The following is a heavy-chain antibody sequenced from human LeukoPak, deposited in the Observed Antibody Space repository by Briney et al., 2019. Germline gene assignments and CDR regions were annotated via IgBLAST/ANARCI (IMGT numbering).Heavy chain of an antibody. V-gene: IGHV4-39*01. CDR3: ARHVDTAMAGGFYFEY. CDR1: GGSISSSSYY. Sequence: RASETLSLTCTVSGGSISSSSYYWGWIRQPPGKGLEWIGSIYYSGSTYYNPSLKSRVTISVDTSKNQFSLKLSSVTAADTAVYYCARHVDTAMAGGFYFEYWGQGTLVTVSS. J-gene: IGHJ4*02. CDR2: IYYSGST. D-gene: IGHD5-18*01.